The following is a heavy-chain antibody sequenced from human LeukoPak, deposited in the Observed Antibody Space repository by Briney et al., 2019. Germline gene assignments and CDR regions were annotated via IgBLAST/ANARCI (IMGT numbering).Heavy chain of an antibody. V-gene: IGHV1-2*02. CDR2: INPKSGGK. CDR3: ARVPPPYYDFWSGYYYFDY. D-gene: IGHD3-3*01. Sequence: ASVKVSYKASGYTFTRYYMHGVRQAPGQELKGMGWINPKSGGKNYAQKFQGRVTMTRYTSISRAYMELSRLRSVDTAVYYCARVPPPYYDFWSGYYYFDYWGQGTLVTVSS. CDR1: GYTFTRYY. J-gene: IGHJ4*02.